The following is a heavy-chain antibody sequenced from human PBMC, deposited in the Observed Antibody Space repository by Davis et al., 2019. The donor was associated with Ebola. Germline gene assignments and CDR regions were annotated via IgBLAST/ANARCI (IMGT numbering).Heavy chain of an antibody. CDR1: GFTFSSYA. Sequence: PGGSLRLSCSASGFTFSSYAMHWVRQAPGKGLKYVSAISSNGGSTYYADSVKGRFTISRDNAKNSLYLQMNSLRAEDTAVYYCAKDRWWLVKTGGWFDPWGQGTLVTVSS. D-gene: IGHD6-19*01. CDR3: AKDRWWLVKTGGWFDP. CDR2: ISSNGGST. J-gene: IGHJ5*02. V-gene: IGHV3-64*04.